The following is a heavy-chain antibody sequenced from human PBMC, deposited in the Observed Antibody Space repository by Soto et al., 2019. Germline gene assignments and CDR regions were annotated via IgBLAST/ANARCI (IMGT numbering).Heavy chain of an antibody. CDR1: GFRFSDYY. J-gene: IGHJ4*02. V-gene: IGHV3-11*01. Sequence: GGSLRLSCAASGFRFSDYYMSWIRQAPGKGLEWVSYIRSSDNTRYYADSVKGRFTISRDNAKYSLYLQMNSLRAEDTAVYYCARGNALYDYWGQGILDTVSS. CDR3: ARGNALYDY. D-gene: IGHD2-2*01. CDR2: IRSSDNTR.